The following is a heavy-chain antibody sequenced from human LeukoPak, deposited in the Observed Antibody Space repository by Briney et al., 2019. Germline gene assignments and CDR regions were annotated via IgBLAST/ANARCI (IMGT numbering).Heavy chain of an antibody. J-gene: IGHJ4*02. Sequence: GALRLSCAASGFTFSTYAMSWVRQAPGKGLEWVSSNSGSVGSSTYYADSVKGRFTISRDNSKNTLFLQMNGLRAEDTAVYYCAIDTGTFYYDNSGYWGYYFDYWGQGILVTVSS. CDR3: AIDTGTFYYDNSGYWGYYFDY. CDR2: NSGSVGSST. D-gene: IGHD3-22*01. V-gene: IGHV3-23*01. CDR1: GFTFSTYA.